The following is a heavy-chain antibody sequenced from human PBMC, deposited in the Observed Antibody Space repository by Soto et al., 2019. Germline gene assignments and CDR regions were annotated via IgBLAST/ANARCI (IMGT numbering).Heavy chain of an antibody. CDR2: IDPSDSYT. D-gene: IGHD3-22*01. CDR3: ARTSRGHSSGYYYDAFDI. CDR1: GYSFTSYW. J-gene: IGHJ3*02. V-gene: IGHV5-10-1*01. Sequence: GESLKISCKGSGYSFTSYWISWVRQMPWKGLEWMGRIDPSDSYTNYSPSFQGHVTISADKSISTAYLQWSSLKASDTAMYYCARTSRGHSSGYYYDAFDIWGQGTMVTVSS.